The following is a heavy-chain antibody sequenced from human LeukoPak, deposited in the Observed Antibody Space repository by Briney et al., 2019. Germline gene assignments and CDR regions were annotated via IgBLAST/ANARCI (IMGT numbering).Heavy chain of an antibody. D-gene: IGHD2-15*01. J-gene: IGHJ4*02. V-gene: IGHV3-33*01. CDR3: ARDALRYCSGGSCDPSDY. Sequence: AGGSLRLSCAASGFTFSSYGMHWVRQAPGKGLEWVAVIWYDGSNKYYADSVKGRFTISRDNSKNTLYLQMNSLRAEDTAAYYCARDALRYCSGGSCDPSDYWGQGTLVTVSS. CDR1: GFTFSSYG. CDR2: IWYDGSNK.